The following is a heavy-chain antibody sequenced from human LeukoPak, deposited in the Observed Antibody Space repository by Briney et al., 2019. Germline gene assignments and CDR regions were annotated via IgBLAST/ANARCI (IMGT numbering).Heavy chain of an antibody. V-gene: IGHV3-9*01. J-gene: IGHJ6*03. CDR3: ASAPDRHYYYYMDV. CDR1: GFTFDDYA. CDR2: ISWNSGSI. Sequence: GGSLRLSCAASGFTFDDYAMHWVRQAPGKGLEWVSGISWNSGSIGYADSVKGRFTISRDNSKNTLYLQMNSLRAEDTAVYYCASAPDRHYYYYMDVWGKGTTVTTSS. D-gene: IGHD3-22*01.